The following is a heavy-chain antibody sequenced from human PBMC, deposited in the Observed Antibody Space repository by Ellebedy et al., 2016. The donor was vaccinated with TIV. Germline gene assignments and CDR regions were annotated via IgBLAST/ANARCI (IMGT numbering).Heavy chain of an antibody. J-gene: IGHJ3*02. V-gene: IGHV1-46*01. D-gene: IGHD2-2*01. CDR3: AREGGGMVVVPAAPTNDAFDI. CDR2: INPSGGST. CDR1: GYTFTSYY. Sequence: ASVKVSCXASGYTFTSYYMHWVRQAPGQGLEWMGIINPSGGSTSYAQKFQGRVTMTRDTSTSTVYMELSSLRSEDTAVYYCAREGGGMVVVPAAPTNDAFDIWGQGTMVTVSS.